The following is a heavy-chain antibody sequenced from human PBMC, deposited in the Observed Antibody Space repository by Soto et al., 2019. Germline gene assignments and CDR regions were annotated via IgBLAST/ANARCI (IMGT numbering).Heavy chain of an antibody. Sequence: SETLSLTCTVSGGSISSGDYYWSWIRQPPGKGLEWIGYIYYSGNTYYSQSLKSRVTISVDTSKNQFSLKLSSETAADTAVYYCARERPDGTRLDPWGQGTLVTVSS. CDR3: ARERPDGTRLDP. V-gene: IGHV4-30-4*01. CDR1: GGSISSGDYY. J-gene: IGHJ5*02. CDR2: IYYSGNT. D-gene: IGHD2-2*01.